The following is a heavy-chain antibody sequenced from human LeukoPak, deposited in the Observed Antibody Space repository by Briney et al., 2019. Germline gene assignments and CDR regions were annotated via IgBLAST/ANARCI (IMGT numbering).Heavy chain of an antibody. Sequence: ASETLSLTCSVSVGSISSSSYYWGWIRQPPGKGLEWIGSIYYSGSTYYNPSLKSRVTISVDTSKNQFSLKLSSVTAADTAVYYCARRRTPGGYYFDYWGQGTLVTVSS. CDR1: VGSISSSSYY. J-gene: IGHJ4*02. CDR3: ARRRTPGGYYFDY. V-gene: IGHV4-39*01. D-gene: IGHD4-23*01. CDR2: IYYSGST.